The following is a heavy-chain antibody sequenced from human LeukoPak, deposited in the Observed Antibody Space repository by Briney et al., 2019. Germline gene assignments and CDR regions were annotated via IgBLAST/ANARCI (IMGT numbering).Heavy chain of an antibody. D-gene: IGHD3-10*01. J-gene: IGHJ4*02. CDR2: IKHDGSPK. Sequence: GGSLRLSCAASGFSFSSYWMTWVRQAPGKGLEWVANIKHDGSPKYYVDSVKGRFTISRDNAKNSLYLQMNSLRAEDTAVYYCVSTGSLLDYWGQGTLVTVSS. V-gene: IGHV3-7*01. CDR1: GFSFSSYW. CDR3: VSTGSLLDY.